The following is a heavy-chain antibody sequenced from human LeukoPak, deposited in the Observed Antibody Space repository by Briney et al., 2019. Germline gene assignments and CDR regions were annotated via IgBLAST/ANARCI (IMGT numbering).Heavy chain of an antibody. V-gene: IGHV3-11*04. CDR2: ISSSGSI. Sequence: KPGGSLRLSCAASGFTFSDNYMSWIRQAPGKGLEWVSYISSSGSIYYADSVKGRFTISRDNAKNSLYLQMNSLRAEDTAVYYCAELGITMIGGVWGKGTTVTISS. CDR3: AELGITMIGGV. J-gene: IGHJ6*04. D-gene: IGHD3-10*02. CDR1: GFTFSDNY.